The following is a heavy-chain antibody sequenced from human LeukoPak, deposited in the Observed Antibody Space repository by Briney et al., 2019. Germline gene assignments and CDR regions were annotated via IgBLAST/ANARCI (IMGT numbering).Heavy chain of an antibody. CDR1: GFTFSSYS. J-gene: IGHJ4*02. D-gene: IGHD6-13*01. Sequence: GGSLRLSCAASGFTFSSYSMNWVSQAPGKGLEWVSSISSSSSYIYYADSVKGRFTISRDNAKNSLYLQMNSLRAEDTAVYYCARDQVVAALDYWGQGTLVTVSS. V-gene: IGHV3-21*01. CDR3: ARDQVVAALDY. CDR2: ISSSSSYI.